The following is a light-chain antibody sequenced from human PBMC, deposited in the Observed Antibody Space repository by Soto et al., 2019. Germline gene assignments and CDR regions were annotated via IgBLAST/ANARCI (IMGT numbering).Light chain of an antibody. V-gene: IGKV3-15*01. CDR2: GAS. J-gene: IGKJ1*01. Sequence: EIVLTQSPGTLSLSPWERATLLCGSSQTFSNSFLSWFQQIPGQAPRLLIYGASTRATGIPGRFSGSGSGTEFTLTISSLQSEDFAVYYCQQYSKWPQTFGQGTKVDIK. CDR3: QQYSKWPQT. CDR1: QTFSNS.